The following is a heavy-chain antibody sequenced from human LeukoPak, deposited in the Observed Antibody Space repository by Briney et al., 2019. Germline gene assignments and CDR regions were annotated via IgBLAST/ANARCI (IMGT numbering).Heavy chain of an antibody. CDR2: IRFDGSNK. Sequence: PGGSLRLSCAASGFTFSSYGMHWVRQAPGEGLEWVAFIRFDGSNKYYADSVKGRFTISRDNSKNTLYLQMNSLRTEDTAVYYCAKDRSQLFFLFDYWGQGTLVTVSS. J-gene: IGHJ4*02. V-gene: IGHV3-30*02. D-gene: IGHD2-2*01. CDR3: AKDRSQLFFLFDY. CDR1: GFTFSSYG.